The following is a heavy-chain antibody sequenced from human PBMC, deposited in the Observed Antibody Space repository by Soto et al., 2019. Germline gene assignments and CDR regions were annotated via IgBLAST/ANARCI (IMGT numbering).Heavy chain of an antibody. J-gene: IGHJ4*02. Sequence: EVQLVGSGGRLVQPGRSLRLSCVGTGLNFDDFAMHWVRQAPGKGLEWVSGITWNSRVLAYADSVKGRFTISRDNARNSLYLQMDSLRDEDTALYYCAKGRYDFWSPYYFDSWGQGTLVTVSS. CDR2: ITWNSRVL. CDR1: GLNFDDFA. V-gene: IGHV3-9*01. CDR3: AKGRYDFWSPYYFDS. D-gene: IGHD3-3*01.